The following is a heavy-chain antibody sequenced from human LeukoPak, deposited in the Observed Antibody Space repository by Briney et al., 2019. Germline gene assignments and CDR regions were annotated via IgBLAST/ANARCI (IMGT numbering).Heavy chain of an antibody. Sequence: GGSLRLSCAASGFXFSSYWIHWVRQAPGKGLVWVSHINSDGSSTSYADSVKGRFTISRDNAKNTLYLQMNSLRAEDTAVYYCARGPPGFDYWGQGTLVTVSS. D-gene: IGHD3-10*01. CDR3: ARGPPGFDY. J-gene: IGHJ4*02. CDR1: GFXFSSYW. CDR2: INSDGSST. V-gene: IGHV3-74*01.